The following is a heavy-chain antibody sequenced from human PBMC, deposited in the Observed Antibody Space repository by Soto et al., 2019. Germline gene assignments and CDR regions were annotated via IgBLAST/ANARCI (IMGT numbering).Heavy chain of an antibody. Sequence: QVQLVQSGAEVKKPGSSVKVSCKASGDTFSFNTISWVRQAPGQGLEWMGRIIPTLGVANYAQRFQGRATITADKSTSTAYMELSSLGSEDTADYYCAKDVIRGLYYFDSWGQGTLVTVSS. V-gene: IGHV1-69*08. J-gene: IGHJ4*02. CDR1: GDTFSFNT. D-gene: IGHD3-10*01. CDR2: IIPTLGVA. CDR3: AKDVIRGLYYFDS.